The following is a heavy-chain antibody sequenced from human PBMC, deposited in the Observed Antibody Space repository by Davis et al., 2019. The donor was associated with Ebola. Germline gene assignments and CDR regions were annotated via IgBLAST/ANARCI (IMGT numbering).Heavy chain of an antibody. V-gene: IGHV3-74*01. CDR3: ASTLGYYYYYGMDV. J-gene: IGHJ6*02. CDR2: INNDGSST. Sequence: GSLRLPCAAPGFTFSSYWMHWVRQAPGKGLVWVSRINNDGSSTSYADSVKGRFTISRDNSKNTLYLQMNSLRAEDTAVYYCASTLGYYYYYGMDVWGQGTTVTVSS. D-gene: IGHD7-27*01. CDR1: GFTFSSYW.